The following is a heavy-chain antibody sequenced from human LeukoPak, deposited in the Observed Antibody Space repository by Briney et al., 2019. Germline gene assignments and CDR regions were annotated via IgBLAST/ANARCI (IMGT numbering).Heavy chain of an antibody. V-gene: IGHV4-4*07. J-gene: IGHJ3*02. D-gene: IGHD6-19*01. CDR3: ARGSWGPNSVAVAGLNDAFDI. Sequence: PSETLSLTCTVSGGSTSSYYWSWIRQPAGKGLEWIGRIYTSGSTNYNPSLKSRVTMSVDTSKNQFSLKLSSVTAADTAVYYCARGSWGPNSVAVAGLNDAFDIWGQGTMVTVSS. CDR1: GGSTSSYY. CDR2: IYTSGST.